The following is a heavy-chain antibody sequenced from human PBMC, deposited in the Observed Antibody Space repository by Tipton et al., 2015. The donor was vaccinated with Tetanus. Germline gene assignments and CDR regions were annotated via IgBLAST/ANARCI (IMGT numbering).Heavy chain of an antibody. V-gene: IGHV3-9*01. D-gene: IGHD6-13*01. Sequence: SLRLSCAASGFTFDDYAMHWVRQAPGKGLEWVSGISWNGISVHYVDSVKGRFTISRDNAKNSLYLQMNSLRAEDTALYYCAKSMRPAGPPNFDPWGQGTLVTVSS. CDR1: GFTFDDYA. CDR2: ISWNGISV. CDR3: AKSMRPAGPPNFDP. J-gene: IGHJ5*02.